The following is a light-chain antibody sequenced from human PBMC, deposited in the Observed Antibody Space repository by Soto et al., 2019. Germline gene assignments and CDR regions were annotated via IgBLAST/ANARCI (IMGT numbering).Light chain of an antibody. CDR3: QHYNSYSEA. CDR2: DAS. Sequence: EIVLTQSPATLSLSPGERATLSCRASQSLSSYLAWYQQKPGQAPRLLIYDASNRATGIPARFSGSGSGTDFTLTISSLEPEDFAVYYCQHYNSYSEAFGQGTKVDIK. J-gene: IGKJ1*01. V-gene: IGKV3-11*01. CDR1: QSLSSY.